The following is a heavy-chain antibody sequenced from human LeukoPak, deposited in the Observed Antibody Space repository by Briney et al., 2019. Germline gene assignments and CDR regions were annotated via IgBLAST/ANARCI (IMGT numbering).Heavy chain of an antibody. Sequence: GASVKVSCKASGYTFTGYYMHWVRQAPGQGLEWMGWINPNSGGTNYAQKFQGWVTMTRDTSISTAYMELSRLRSDDTAVYYCARDLWGRATGYFDHWGQGTLVTVSS. J-gene: IGHJ4*02. CDR1: GYTFTGYY. V-gene: IGHV1-2*04. CDR3: ARDLWGRATGYFDH. CDR2: INPNSGGT. D-gene: IGHD5-12*01.